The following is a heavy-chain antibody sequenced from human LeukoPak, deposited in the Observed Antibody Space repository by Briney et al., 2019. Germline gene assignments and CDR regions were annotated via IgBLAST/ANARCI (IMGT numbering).Heavy chain of an antibody. V-gene: IGHV1-2*06. CDR3: SRDLWAKDWGDLDH. Sequence: ASVKVSCKASGYPFTGYYLHWIRQAPGQGLEYMGRINPNNGGTNYAQKFQDRVTMTRDTSISTAYMELTSLRSDDTAVYYCSRDLWAKDWGDLDHWGQGTLVTVSS. J-gene: IGHJ4*02. CDR1: GYPFTGYY. CDR2: INPNNGGT. D-gene: IGHD7-27*01.